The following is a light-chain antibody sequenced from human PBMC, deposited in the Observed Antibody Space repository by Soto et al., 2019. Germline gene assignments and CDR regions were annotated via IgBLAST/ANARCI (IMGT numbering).Light chain of an antibody. Sequence: IVLTQSPATLSLSPGERVTLSCRASQTVSSSLAWYQQKPGQAPRLLIYEVSNRATGIPARFSGSGSGADFTLTISSLEPGDFALYYCQQHINWPLTFGGGTKV. CDR2: EVS. CDR3: QQHINWPLT. V-gene: IGKV3-11*01. CDR1: QTVSSS. J-gene: IGKJ4*01.